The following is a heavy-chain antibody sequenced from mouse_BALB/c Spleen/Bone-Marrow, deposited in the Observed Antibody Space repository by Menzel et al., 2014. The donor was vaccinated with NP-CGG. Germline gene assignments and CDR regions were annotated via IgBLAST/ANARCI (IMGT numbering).Heavy chain of an antibody. V-gene: IGHV5-17*02. CDR1: GFTFSSFG. CDR2: ISSGSSTI. CDR3: ARAGIGDDYGSSSYAMDY. J-gene: IGHJ4*01. Sequence: DVKLVESGGGLVQPGGSRKLSCAASGFTFSSFGMHWVRQAPEKGLEWVAYISSGSSTIYYADAVKGRFTISRDNPKNTLFKQMTSLRAEDTAMYYCARAGIGDDYGSSSYAMDYWGQGTAVTVSS. D-gene: IGHD1-1*01.